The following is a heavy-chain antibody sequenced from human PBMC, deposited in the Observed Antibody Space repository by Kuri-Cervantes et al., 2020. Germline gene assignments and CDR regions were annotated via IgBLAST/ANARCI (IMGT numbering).Heavy chain of an antibody. D-gene: IGHD2-21*02. Sequence: GESLKISCAASGFTFSSYGMHWVRQAPGKGLEWVSYISSSSTTIYYADSVKGRFTISRDNAKNSLYLQMNSLRDEDTAVYYCARDRGGHIVVVTAPFDYWGQGTLVTVSS. CDR2: ISSSSTTI. CDR3: ARDRGGHIVVVTAPFDY. CDR1: GFTFSSYG. V-gene: IGHV3-48*02. J-gene: IGHJ4*02.